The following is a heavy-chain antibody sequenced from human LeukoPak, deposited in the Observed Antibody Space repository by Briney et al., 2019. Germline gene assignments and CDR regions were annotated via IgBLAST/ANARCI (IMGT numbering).Heavy chain of an antibody. J-gene: IGHJ4*02. CDR3: ATDNYCGSGSYYT. D-gene: IGHD3-10*01. CDR1: GRSITIYY. CDR2: IYCSGNN. Sequence: SETLSLTCTLSGRSITIYYWNWIRQPPGKGIEWHGYIYCSGNNKHNPSLKSRVNISVGTSKSQFSLKLSSVTGADTAVYYCATDNYCGSGSYYTWGEGTLVTVSS. V-gene: IGHV4-59*01.